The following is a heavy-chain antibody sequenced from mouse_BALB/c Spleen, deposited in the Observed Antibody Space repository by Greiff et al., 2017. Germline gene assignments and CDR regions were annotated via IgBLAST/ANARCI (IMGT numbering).Heavy chain of an antibody. V-gene: IGHV7-3*02. J-gene: IGHJ3*01. D-gene: IGHD1-2*01. CDR3: ARDKGLHYYSAWFAY. CDR2: IRNKANGYTT. CDR1: GFTFTDYY. Sequence: DVMLVESGGGLVQPGGSLRLSCATSGFTFTDYYMSWVRQPPGKALEWLGFIRNKANGYTTEYSASVKGRFTISRYNSQSILYLQMNTLRAEDSATYYCARDKGLHYYSAWFAYWGQGTLVTVSA.